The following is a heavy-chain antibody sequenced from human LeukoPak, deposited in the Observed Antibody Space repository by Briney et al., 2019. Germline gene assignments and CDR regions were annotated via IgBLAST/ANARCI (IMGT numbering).Heavy chain of an antibody. Sequence: GASVKVSCKASGYIFNNYGISWVRQAPGQGLEWMGWISAFNGNTHYAQNVQGRVTMTTDTSTSTAYMELRSLRSDDTAVYYCARDRAKWELVPFDYWGQGTLVTVPS. D-gene: IGHD1-26*01. V-gene: IGHV1-18*01. J-gene: IGHJ4*02. CDR2: ISAFNGNT. CDR3: ARDRAKWELVPFDY. CDR1: GYIFNNYG.